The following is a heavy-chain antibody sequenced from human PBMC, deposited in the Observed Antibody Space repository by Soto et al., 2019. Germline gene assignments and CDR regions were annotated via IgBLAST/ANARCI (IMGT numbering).Heavy chain of an antibody. CDR1: GGTFSSYA. CDR2: IIPIFGTA. D-gene: IGHD6-19*01. V-gene: IGHV1-69*13. Sequence: GASVKVSCKASGGTFSSYAISWVRQAPGQGLEWMGGIIPIFGTANYAQKFQGRVTITADESTSTAYMELSSLRSEDTAVYYCARLMGIAVAGTSGNAFDIWGQWTMVTVSS. CDR3: ARLMGIAVAGTSGNAFDI. J-gene: IGHJ3*02.